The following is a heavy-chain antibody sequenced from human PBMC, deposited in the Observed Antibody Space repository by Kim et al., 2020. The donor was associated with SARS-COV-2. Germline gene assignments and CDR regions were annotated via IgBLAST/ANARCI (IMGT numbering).Heavy chain of an antibody. J-gene: IGHJ4*02. Sequence: PPRKGRVTRSVDKSKNQYYLKLSSVTAADTAVYYCARQSCSSTSCYSFDYWGQGTLVTVSS. V-gene: IGHV4-59*08. D-gene: IGHD2-2*02. CDR3: ARQSCSSTSCYSFDY.